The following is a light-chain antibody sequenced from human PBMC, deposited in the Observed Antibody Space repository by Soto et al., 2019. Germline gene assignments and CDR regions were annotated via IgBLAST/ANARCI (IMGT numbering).Light chain of an antibody. Sequence: QSVLTQPPSASGTPGQRVTISCSGSSSIIGSNTVNCYQQLPGTAPKLLIYSTNQRPPGVRDRFSGSKSGTSASLAISGLQAEDDADYSCSAWKNSHVVFGGGTKVTVL. J-gene: IGLJ2*01. V-gene: IGLV1-44*01. CDR1: SSIIGSNT. CDR2: STN. CDR3: SAWKNSHVV.